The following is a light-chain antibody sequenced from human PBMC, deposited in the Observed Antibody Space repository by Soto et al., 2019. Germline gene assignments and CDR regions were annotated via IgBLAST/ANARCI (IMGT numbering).Light chain of an antibody. CDR2: GAS. CDR3: QQYGSSPRT. J-gene: IGKJ1*01. V-gene: IGKV3-20*01. Sequence: EIVLTQSPGTLSLSPGERATLSCRASQSVSSSYLAGYQQKPDQAPRLLIYGASSRATGIPDRFSGSGSGTDFSLTISRLEPEDFAAYYCQQYGSSPRTFGQGTKVEIK. CDR1: QSVSSSY.